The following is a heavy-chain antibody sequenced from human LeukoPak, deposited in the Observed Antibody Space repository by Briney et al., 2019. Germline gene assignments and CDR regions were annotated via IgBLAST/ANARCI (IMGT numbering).Heavy chain of an antibody. J-gene: IGHJ4*02. CDR3: ARISSGAGGGPRADY. CDR1: GYTFTGYY. CDR2: INPNSGGT. Sequence: GASVKVSCKASGYTFTGYYMHWVRQAPGQGLEWMGWINPNSGGTNYAQKFQGRVTMTRDTSISTAYMELSRLRSDDTAVYYCARISSGAGGGPRADYWGQGTLVTVSS. V-gene: IGHV1-2*02. D-gene: IGHD3-22*01.